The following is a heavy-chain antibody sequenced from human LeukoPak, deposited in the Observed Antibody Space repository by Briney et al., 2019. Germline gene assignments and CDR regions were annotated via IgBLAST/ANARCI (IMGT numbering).Heavy chain of an antibody. J-gene: IGHJ6*03. Sequence: ASVKVSCKASGYTFTSYDINWVRQAAGQGLEWMGWMNPNSGNTGYAQKCQGRVTITRNTSISTAYMELSSLRSEDTAVYYCARAGPIWFGELYRYYYYYYMDVWGKGTTATVS. CDR1: GYTFTSYD. D-gene: IGHD3-10*01. CDR2: MNPNSGNT. V-gene: IGHV1-8*03. CDR3: ARAGPIWFGELYRYYYYYYMDV.